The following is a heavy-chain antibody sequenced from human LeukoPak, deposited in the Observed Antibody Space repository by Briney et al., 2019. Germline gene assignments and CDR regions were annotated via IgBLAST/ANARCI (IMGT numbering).Heavy chain of an antibody. Sequence: ASVKVSCKVSGYTFTGYYIHWVRQAPGQGLEWMAWINPYSGDTDSAQKFQGRVTVTRDTSITTAYMDLSRLRSDDTAVYYCARANGGGAYYPFDYWGQGALVTVSS. CDR1: GYTFTGYY. CDR2: INPYSGDT. V-gene: IGHV1-2*02. D-gene: IGHD2-21*02. CDR3: ARANGGGAYYPFDY. J-gene: IGHJ4*02.